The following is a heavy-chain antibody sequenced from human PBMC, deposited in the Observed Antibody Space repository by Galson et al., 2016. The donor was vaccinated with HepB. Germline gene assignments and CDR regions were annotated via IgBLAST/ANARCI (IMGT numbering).Heavy chain of an antibody. D-gene: IGHD2-15*01. CDR1: GFVFSNYG. V-gene: IGHV3-30*18. J-gene: IGHJ5*02. CDR2: LSYHGPNQ. CDR3: TKQVAEGGLGDT. Sequence: SLRLSCAASGFVFSNYGMHRVRQAPGKGLEWVAGLSYHGPNQHYPDSLMGRFTGSRDNSKSIMYRQMDSLRPDDTAVYYRTKQVAEGGLGDTWGQGTVVTVSS.